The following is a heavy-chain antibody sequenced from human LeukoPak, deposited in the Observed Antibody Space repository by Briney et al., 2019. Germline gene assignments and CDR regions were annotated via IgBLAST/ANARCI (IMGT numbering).Heavy chain of an antibody. J-gene: IGHJ5*02. Sequence: SETLSLTCIVSGHSISSGYYWSWIRQPPGKGLEWIGYIYYSGSTNYNPSLKSRVTISVDTSKNQFSLKLSSVTAADTAVYYCAGWAPLKGSTRSSTSWKGLHWFDPWGQGTLVTVSS. CDR2: IYYSGST. V-gene: IGHV4-61*01. CDR3: AGWAPLKGSTRSSTSWKGLHWFDP. CDR1: GHSISSGYY. D-gene: IGHD2-2*01.